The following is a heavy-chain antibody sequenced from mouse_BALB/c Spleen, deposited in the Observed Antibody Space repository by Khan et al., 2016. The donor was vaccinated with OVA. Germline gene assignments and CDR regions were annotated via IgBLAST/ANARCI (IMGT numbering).Heavy chain of an antibody. Sequence: VQLQQSGPELVKPGASVKISCKASGYTFTDYNMDWVKQSHGKSLEWIGYIYPNNGGSGYNQKFKSMATLTVDSSSGTAYMELRSLTSEDSAVYCCARSGYGSFGYWGQGTLVTVSA. CDR2: IYPNNGGS. J-gene: IGHJ3*01. D-gene: IGHD1-2*01. CDR1: GYTFTDYN. CDR3: ARSGYGSFGY. V-gene: IGHV1S29*02.